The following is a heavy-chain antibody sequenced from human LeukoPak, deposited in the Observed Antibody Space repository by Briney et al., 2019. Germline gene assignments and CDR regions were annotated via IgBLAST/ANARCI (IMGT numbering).Heavy chain of an antibody. Sequence: GGSLRLSCAASGFTFSSYGMHWVRQAPGKGLEWVSFIRYDGSNEYYADSVRGRFTISRDNPKNTLYLQMNSLRAEDTAVYYCARRAGAYSHPYDYWGQGTLVTVS. J-gene: IGHJ4*02. CDR1: GFTFSSYG. D-gene: IGHD4/OR15-4a*01. V-gene: IGHV3-30*02. CDR2: IRYDGSNE. CDR3: ARRAGAYSHPYDY.